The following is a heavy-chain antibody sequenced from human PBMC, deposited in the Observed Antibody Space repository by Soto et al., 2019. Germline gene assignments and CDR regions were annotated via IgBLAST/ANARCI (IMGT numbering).Heavy chain of an antibody. CDR1: GYPFTSYV. D-gene: IGHD1-26*01. V-gene: IGHV1-18*01. J-gene: IGHJ4*02. Sequence: ASLKVSCKASGYPFTSYVISWVRQAPGQGLEWMGWINADNGNTNYAQKLQGRVTITTDTSTSTAYMELRSLRSEDTAVYYCARVHRIVGATSEYFDYWGQGALVTVSS. CDR3: ARVHRIVGATSEYFDY. CDR2: INADNGNT.